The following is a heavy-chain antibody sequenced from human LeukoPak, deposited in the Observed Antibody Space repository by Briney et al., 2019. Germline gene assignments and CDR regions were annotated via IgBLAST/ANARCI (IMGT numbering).Heavy chain of an antibody. CDR1: GFTFSSYG. CDR3: ARDLYSGSYYDFDY. D-gene: IGHD1-26*01. V-gene: IGHV3-30*03. Sequence: QAGGSLRLSCAVSGFTFSSYGMHWVRQAPGKGLEWVAVISYDGSNRYYADSVKGRFTISRDTSKNTLYLQMNSLRTEDTAVYYCARDLYSGSYYDFDYWGQGTLVTVSS. J-gene: IGHJ4*02. CDR2: ISYDGSNR.